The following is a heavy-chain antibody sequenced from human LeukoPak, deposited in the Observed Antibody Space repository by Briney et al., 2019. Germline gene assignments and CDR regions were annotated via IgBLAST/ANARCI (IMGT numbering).Heavy chain of an antibody. CDR2: ISTRGGGI. Sequence: PGGSLRLSCAASGFMFSNHAMSWVRQAPGKGLEWVSGISTRGGGIYYADSVKGRFTISRDSSKNTLYLQMKSLRAEDTAVYYCAKDGFDYYDSSGYYYFDYWGQGTLVTVSS. D-gene: IGHD3-22*01. J-gene: IGHJ4*02. CDR1: GFMFSNHA. CDR3: AKDGFDYYDSSGYYYFDY. V-gene: IGHV3-23*01.